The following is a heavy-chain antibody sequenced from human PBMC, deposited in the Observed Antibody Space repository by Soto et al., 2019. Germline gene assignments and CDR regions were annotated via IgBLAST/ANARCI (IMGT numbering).Heavy chain of an antibody. D-gene: IGHD3-9*01. CDR2: MYYSGSPT. V-gene: IGHV4-59*08. CDR3: ATLTSLNWIDP. CDR1: GGPISSYY. Sequence: SETLSLTCTVSGGPISSYYWSWIRQPPGKGLEWIGYMYYSGSPTNYNPSLKSRVTISADTSKNQFSLKLSSVTAADTAVYYCATLTSLNWIDPWGQGTLVTVSS. J-gene: IGHJ5*02.